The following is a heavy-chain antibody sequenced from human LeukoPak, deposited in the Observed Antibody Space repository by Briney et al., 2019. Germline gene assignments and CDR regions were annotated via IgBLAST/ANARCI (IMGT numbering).Heavy chain of an antibody. CDR3: ARDISGSNAFDI. CDR2: IYYSGST. D-gene: IGHD3-10*01. Sequence: SETLSLTCTVSGGSISSYYWCWIRQPPGKGLEWIGYIYYSGSTNYNPSLKSRVTISVDTSKNQFSLKLSSVTAADTAVYYCARDISGSNAFDIWVQGTMVTVSS. V-gene: IGHV4-59*01. J-gene: IGHJ3*02. CDR1: GGSISSYY.